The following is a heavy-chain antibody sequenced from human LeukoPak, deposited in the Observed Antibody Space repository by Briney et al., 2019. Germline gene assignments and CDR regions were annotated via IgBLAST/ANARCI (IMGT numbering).Heavy chain of an antibody. CDR3: AREDSNNSGSGFDY. D-gene: IGHD3-10*01. J-gene: IGHJ4*02. CDR1: GYTFTGYY. Sequence: ASVKVSCKASGYTFTGYYMHWVRQAPGQGLEWMGWINPNSGGTNYAQKFQGRVTMTRDTSISTAYMELSRLRSDDTAVYYCAREDSNNSGSGFDYWGQGTLVTVSS. CDR2: INPNSGGT. V-gene: IGHV1-2*02.